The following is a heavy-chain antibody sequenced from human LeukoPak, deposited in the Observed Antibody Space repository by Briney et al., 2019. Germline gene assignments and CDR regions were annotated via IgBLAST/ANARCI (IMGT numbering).Heavy chain of an antibody. CDR3: ARGHYDLAP. J-gene: IGHJ5*02. CDR1: GGSVSGYY. Sequence: SETLSLTCTVSGGSVSGYYWSWIRQSPRKGLEWLAYIYSSGSTCDESSLESRVTISVDTSKNQVSLKLTSVTAADTAIYFCARGHYDLAPWGQGILVTVSS. CDR2: IYSSGST. D-gene: IGHD5-12*01. V-gene: IGHV4-59*02.